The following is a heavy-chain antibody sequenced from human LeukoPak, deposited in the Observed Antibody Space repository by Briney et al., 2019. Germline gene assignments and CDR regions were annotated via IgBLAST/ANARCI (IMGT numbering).Heavy chain of an antibody. CDR2: INPNSVGT. CDR3: ARSPFSAIRYFDWLFDY. V-gene: IGHV1-2*02. J-gene: IGHJ4*02. CDR1: GYTFTGYY. D-gene: IGHD3-9*01. Sequence: ASVKVSCKASGYTFTGYYMHWVRQAPGQGLEWMGWINPNSVGTNYAQKFQGRVTITADESTSTAYMELSSLRSGDTAVYYCARSPFSAIRYFDWLFDYWGQGTLVTVSS.